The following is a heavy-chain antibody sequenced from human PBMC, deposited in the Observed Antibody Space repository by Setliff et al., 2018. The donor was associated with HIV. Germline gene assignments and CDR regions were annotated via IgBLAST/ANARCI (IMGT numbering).Heavy chain of an antibody. D-gene: IGHD5-18*01. Sequence: SETLSLTCTSSGDSISGYYWTWIRQPAGKGLEWIGRMHTSGNTNYNPSLNSRVTMSVDTSKNQFSLRLSSVTAADTAVYYCARDQKGYSYGYFDSWGQGTPVTVSS. CDR1: GDSISGYY. V-gene: IGHV4-4*07. CDR3: ARDQKGYSYGYFDS. CDR2: MHTSGNT. J-gene: IGHJ4*02.